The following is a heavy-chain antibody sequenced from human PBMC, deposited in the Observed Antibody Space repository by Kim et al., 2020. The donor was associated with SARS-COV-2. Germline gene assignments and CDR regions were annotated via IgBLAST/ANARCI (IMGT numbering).Heavy chain of an antibody. D-gene: IGHD3-10*01. J-gene: IGHJ4*02. CDR1: GFTFSSYA. CDR2: ISYDGSNK. Sequence: GGSLRLSCAASGFTFSSYAMHWVRQAPGKGLEWVAVISYDGSNKYYAASVKGRFTISRDNSKNTLYLQMNSLRAEDTAVYYCARADAYGSGSYYPTYFDYCGQGTLVTVSS. CDR3: ARADAYGSGSYYPTYFDY. V-gene: IGHV3-30*04.